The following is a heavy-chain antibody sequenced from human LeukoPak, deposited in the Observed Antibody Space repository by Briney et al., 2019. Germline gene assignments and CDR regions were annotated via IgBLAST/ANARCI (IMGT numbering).Heavy chain of an antibody. J-gene: IGHJ4*02. D-gene: IGHD5-24*01. V-gene: IGHV4-59*01. CDR2: IYYRGAT. Sequence: SETLSLTCTVSGCSFNNYYWSWIRQPPGKGLEWIGYIYYRGATSYNPSLKSRVTISADTSKNQFSLKLSSVTAADTAVYYCARGRDGYNFGSDYWGQGTLVTVSS. CDR3: ARGRDGYNFGSDY. CDR1: GCSFNNYY.